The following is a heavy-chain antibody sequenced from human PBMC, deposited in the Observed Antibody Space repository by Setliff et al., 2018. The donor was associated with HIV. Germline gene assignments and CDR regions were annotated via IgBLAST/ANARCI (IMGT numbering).Heavy chain of an antibody. V-gene: IGHV4-38-2*01. CDR2: IHHSGST. Sequence: SETLSLTCAVSGYSISSGYYWGWIWQSPGKGLEWIGNIHHSGSTYYNPSLKSRVSISVDKSKNHLSLDLTSVTAADSAVYYCARSKSTDYDYYDSTGGRLGAFDIWGQGTMVTVSS. J-gene: IGHJ3*02. CDR1: GYSISSGYY. CDR3: ARSKSTDYDYYDSTGGRLGAFDI. D-gene: IGHD3-22*01.